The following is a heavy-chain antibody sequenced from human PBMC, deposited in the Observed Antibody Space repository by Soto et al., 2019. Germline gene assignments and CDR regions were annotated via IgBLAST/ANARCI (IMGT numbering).Heavy chain of an antibody. CDR2: INHSGST. CDR3: ARVGRYYGMDV. J-gene: IGHJ6*02. V-gene: IGHV4-34*01. Sequence: SETLSLTCAVYCGSFSGYYWSWIRQPPGKGLEWIGEINHSGSTNYNPSLKSRVTISVDTSKNQFSLKLSSVTAADTAVYYCARVGRYYGMDVWGQGTTVTVSS. CDR1: CGSFSGYY.